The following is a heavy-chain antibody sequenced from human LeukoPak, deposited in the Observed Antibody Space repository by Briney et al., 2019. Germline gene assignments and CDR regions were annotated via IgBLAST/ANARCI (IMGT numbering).Heavy chain of an antibody. CDR2: IYYNGNT. CDR3: ARPGSRGFWYFDF. D-gene: IGHD3-10*01. J-gene: IGHJ2*01. Sequence: SETLSLTCTVSGGSISSYYWSWIRQPPGKGLEWIGHIYYNGNTNYNPPLKSRVTISVDTSKNQFSLKLSSVTAADTAVYYCARPGSRGFWYFDFWGRGTLVTVSS. V-gene: IGHV4-59*08. CDR1: GGSISSYY.